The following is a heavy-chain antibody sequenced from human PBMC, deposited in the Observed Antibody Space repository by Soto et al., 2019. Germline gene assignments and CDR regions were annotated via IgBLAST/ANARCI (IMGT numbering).Heavy chain of an antibody. CDR3: ARGVYGSGNYYTGPSAFDI. V-gene: IGHV1-69*06. CDR2: TIPVFNTA. J-gene: IGHJ3*02. CDR1: GGTLSDHG. D-gene: IGHD3-10*01. Sequence: QVQLEQSGAEVKKPGSSVKVSCKASGGTLSDHGVAWLRQAPGQGLEWMGGTIPVFNTAKYAQKFQGSVTVTADKFTIIAYMELSSLRSGDTAFYFCARGVYGSGNYYTGPSAFDIWGQGTMVIVSS.